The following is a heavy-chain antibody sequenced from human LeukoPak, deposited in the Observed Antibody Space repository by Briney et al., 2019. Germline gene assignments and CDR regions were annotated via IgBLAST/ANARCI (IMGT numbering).Heavy chain of an antibody. CDR3: AGDSTTTSQYCSSTSCYTPFDY. CDR2: IIPIFGIA. J-gene: IGHJ4*02. V-gene: IGHV1-69*04. Sequence: ASVKVSCKASGGTFSSHAISWVRQAPGQGLEWMGRIIPIFGIANYVQKFQGRVTITADKSTSTAYMELSSLRSEDTAVYYCAGDSTTTSQYCSSTSCYTPFDYWGQGTLVTVSS. CDR1: GGTFSSHA. D-gene: IGHD2-2*02.